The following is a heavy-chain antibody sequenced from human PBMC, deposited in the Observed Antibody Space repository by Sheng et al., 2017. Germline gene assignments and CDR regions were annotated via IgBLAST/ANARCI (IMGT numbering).Heavy chain of an antibody. CDR3: ARENYRAFD. Sequence: EVQLVESGGGLVQPGGSLRLSCAASGFTFSSYEMTWVRQAPGKGLEWVAYIGRSGTTIYYADSVKGRFTISRDNAKNSLYLQMNSLRAEDTAFYYCARENYRAFDWGQGTLVTVSS. J-gene: IGHJ4*02. CDR1: GFTFSSYE. CDR2: IGRSGTTI. V-gene: IGHV3-48*03. D-gene: IGHD1-7*01.